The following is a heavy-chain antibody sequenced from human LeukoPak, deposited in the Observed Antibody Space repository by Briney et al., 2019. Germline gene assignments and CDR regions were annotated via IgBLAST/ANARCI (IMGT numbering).Heavy chain of an antibody. D-gene: IGHD3-10*01. CDR1: GFTFSSYG. J-gene: IGHJ4*02. CDR3: ARPLNVYGSGQFGFDY. V-gene: IGHV3-30*02. CDR2: IRYDGSNK. Sequence: GGSLRLSCAASGFTFSSYGMHWVRQAPGKGLEWVAFIRYDGSNKYYADSVKGRFTISRDNSKNTLYLQMNSLRAEDTAVYYCARPLNVYGSGQFGFDYWGQGTLVTVSS.